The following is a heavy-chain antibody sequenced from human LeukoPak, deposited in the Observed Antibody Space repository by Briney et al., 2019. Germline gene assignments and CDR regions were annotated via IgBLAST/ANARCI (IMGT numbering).Heavy chain of an antibody. J-gene: IGHJ5*02. V-gene: IGHV1-2*02. D-gene: IGHD3-10*01. CDR1: GYTFTDYY. CDR3: ARDIITENWFDL. Sequence: ASVKVSCKASGYTFTDYYIHWIRQAPGQGFEWMGWINPNSGGTHYTQRFQGRVTMTRDTSISTAYMELGRLRSDDTALYYCARDIITENWFDLWGQGTLVTVSS. CDR2: INPNSGGT.